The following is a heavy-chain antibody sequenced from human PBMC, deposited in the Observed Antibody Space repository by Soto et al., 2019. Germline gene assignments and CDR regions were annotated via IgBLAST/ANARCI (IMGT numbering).Heavy chain of an antibody. CDR2: IYYSGST. J-gene: IGHJ6*02. V-gene: IGHV4-39*03. CDR1: GGSISSSSYY. D-gene: IGHD6-13*01. Sequence: SETLSLTCTVSGGSISSSSYYWGWIRQPPGKGLEWIGSIYYSGSTYYNPSLKSRVTISVDTSKNQFSLKLSSVTAADTAVYYCTTGLYSSRNYYYYGMDVWGQGTTVTVSS. CDR3: TTGLYSSRNYYYYGMDV.